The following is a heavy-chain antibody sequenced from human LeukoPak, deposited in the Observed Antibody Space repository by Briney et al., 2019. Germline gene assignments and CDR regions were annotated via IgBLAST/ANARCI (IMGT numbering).Heavy chain of an antibody. J-gene: IGHJ4*02. CDR3: ARDHCSSTSCYYYFDY. V-gene: IGHV3-21*01. Sequence: PGGSLRLSCAASGFTFSTYSMNWVRQAPGKGLEWVSSISSSSSYIYYADSVKGRFTISRDNAKNSLYLQMNSPRAEDTAVYYCARDHCSSTSCYYYFDYWGQGTLVTVSS. D-gene: IGHD2-2*01. CDR1: GFTFSTYS. CDR2: ISSSSSYI.